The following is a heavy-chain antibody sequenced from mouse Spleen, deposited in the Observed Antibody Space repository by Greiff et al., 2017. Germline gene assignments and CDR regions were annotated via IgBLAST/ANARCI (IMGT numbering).Heavy chain of an antibody. V-gene: IGHV5-9-1*02. CDR3: TRASGSYYFDY. CDR2: ISSGGDYI. CDR1: GFTFSSYA. Sequence: EVMLVESGEGLVKPGGSLKLSCAASGFTFSSYAMSWVRQTPEKRLEWVAYISSGGDYIYYADTVKGRFTISRDNARNTLYLQMSSLKSEDTAMYYCTRASGSYYFDYWGQGTTLTVSS. D-gene: IGHD1-1*01. J-gene: IGHJ2*01.